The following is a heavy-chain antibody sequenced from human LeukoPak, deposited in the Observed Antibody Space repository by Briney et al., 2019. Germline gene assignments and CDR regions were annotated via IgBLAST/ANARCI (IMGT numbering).Heavy chain of an antibody. Sequence: SETLSLTGDVSGGSIDSTNCWNWVRQPPGKGLEWIGEIHHDGRINYNPSLKSRVTLSVDKSKNQFSLRLNSVTAADTAMYYCARSHDHLWGNYPDYWGQGTLVTVSS. CDR1: GGSIDSTNC. V-gene: IGHV4/OR15-8*01. D-gene: IGHD3-16*02. CDR2: IHHDGRI. J-gene: IGHJ4*02. CDR3: ARSHDHLWGNYPDY.